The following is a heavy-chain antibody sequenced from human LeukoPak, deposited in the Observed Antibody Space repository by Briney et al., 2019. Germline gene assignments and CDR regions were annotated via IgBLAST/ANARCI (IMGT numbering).Heavy chain of an antibody. Sequence: GGSLRLTCAAYGFTVSSNAMNWVRQAPGKGLEWVAYISSSGTTRYYADSVKGRFTISRDNAKNSLYLQMNSLRAEDTAVYYCARSTAMDHFDYWGQGTLVTVSS. J-gene: IGHJ4*02. CDR1: GFTVSSNA. CDR3: ARSTAMDHFDY. CDR2: ISSSGTTR. V-gene: IGHV3-48*04. D-gene: IGHD5-18*01.